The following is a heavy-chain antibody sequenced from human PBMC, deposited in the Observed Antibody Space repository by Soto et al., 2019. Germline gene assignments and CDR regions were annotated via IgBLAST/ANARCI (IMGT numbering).Heavy chain of an antibody. Sequence: TGGSLRLSCAASGFTFSSFGMHWVRQAPGKGLEWVALISYDGSYNYYADSVKGRFTISRDNSENTLYLQMSSLRTEDTALYYCARTGGNAYIHFDYWGQGTLVTVSS. V-gene: IGHV3-30*03. CDR2: ISYDGSYN. CDR1: GFTFSSFG. D-gene: IGHD2-15*01. CDR3: ARTGGNAYIHFDY. J-gene: IGHJ4*02.